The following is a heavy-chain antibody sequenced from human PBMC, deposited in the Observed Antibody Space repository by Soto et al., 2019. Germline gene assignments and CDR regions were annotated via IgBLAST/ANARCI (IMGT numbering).Heavy chain of an antibody. J-gene: IGHJ4*02. CDR1: GGTFSSYA. CDR2: IIPIFGTA. D-gene: IGHD5-12*01. V-gene: IGHV1-69*13. Sequence: ASVKVSCKASGGTFSSYAISWVRQAPGQGLEWMGGIIPIFGTANYAQKFQGRVTITADESTSTAYMELSSLRSEDTAVYYCARSEMATQTFDYWGQGTLVTVSS. CDR3: ARSEMATQTFDY.